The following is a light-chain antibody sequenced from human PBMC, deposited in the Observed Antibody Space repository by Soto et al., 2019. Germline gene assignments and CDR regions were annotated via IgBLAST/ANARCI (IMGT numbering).Light chain of an antibody. V-gene: IGKV3-11*01. J-gene: IGKJ4*01. CDR3: QQRNPLT. CDR1: QSIGTY. CDR2: DAS. Sequence: IVLSQSPGPPSLSPGERATLSCRASQSIGTYLAWYQQKPGQAPRLLIYDASTRATGIPARFSGGGSGTDFTLTISSLEPEDFAVYYCQQRNPLTFGGGTKVDNK.